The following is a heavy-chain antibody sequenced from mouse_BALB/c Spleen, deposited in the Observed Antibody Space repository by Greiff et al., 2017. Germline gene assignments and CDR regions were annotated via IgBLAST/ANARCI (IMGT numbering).Heavy chain of an antibody. J-gene: IGHJ4*01. Sequence: VQLQQSGPGLVAPSQSLSITCTVSGFSLTSYGVHWVRQPPGKGLEWLGVIWAGGSTNYNSALMSRLSISKDNSKSQVFLKMNSLQTDDTAMYYCATFLYYGSSYYAMDYWGQGTSVTVSS. CDR2: IWAGGST. CDR1: GFSLTSYG. D-gene: IGHD1-1*01. CDR3: ATFLYYGSSYYAMDY. V-gene: IGHV2-9*02.